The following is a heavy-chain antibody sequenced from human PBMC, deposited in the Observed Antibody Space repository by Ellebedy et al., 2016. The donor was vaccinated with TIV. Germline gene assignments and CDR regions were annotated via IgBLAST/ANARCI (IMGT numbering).Heavy chain of an antibody. J-gene: IGHJ4*02. CDR1: GFTFRTAW. CDR3: ARLDAIIDVKSLDY. D-gene: IGHD3-10*01. CDR2: IKQGGSEK. Sequence: GESLKISCAASGFTFRTAWMSWVRQAPGKGLEWVATIKQGGSEKYYVDSVKGRFTISRDNAKNSLYLQMNSLRAEDTAVYYCARLDAIIDVKSLDYWGQGTLVTVSS. V-gene: IGHV3-7*03.